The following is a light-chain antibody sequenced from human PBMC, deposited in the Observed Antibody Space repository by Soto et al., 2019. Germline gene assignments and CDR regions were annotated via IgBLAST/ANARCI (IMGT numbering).Light chain of an antibody. Sequence: EVVLTQSPVTLSLSPGDRATLSCRASQSVRSSLAWYQHKPGQVPRLLIYHTSNRASGIPARFSGSGSGTDYILTISSVEPEDFALYYCQQRSGWPRTFGQGTKVEIK. CDR3: QQRSGWPRT. J-gene: IGKJ1*01. V-gene: IGKV3-11*01. CDR2: HTS. CDR1: QSVRSS.